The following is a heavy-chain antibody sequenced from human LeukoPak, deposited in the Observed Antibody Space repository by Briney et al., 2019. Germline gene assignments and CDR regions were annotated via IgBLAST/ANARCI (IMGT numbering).Heavy chain of an antibody. J-gene: IGHJ4*02. Sequence: SETLSLTRTVSGGSISSSSYYWGWIRQPPGKGLEWIGSIYYSGSTYYNPSLKSRVTISVDTSKNQFSPKLSSVTAADTAVYYCAREEARRDFDYWGQGTLVTVSS. V-gene: IGHV4-39*07. CDR3: AREEARRDFDY. CDR1: GGSISSSSYY. CDR2: IYYSGST.